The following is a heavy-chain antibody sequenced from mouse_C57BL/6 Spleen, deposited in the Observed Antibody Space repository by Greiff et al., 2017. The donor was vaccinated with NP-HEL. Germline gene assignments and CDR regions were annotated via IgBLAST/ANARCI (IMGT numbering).Heavy chain of an antibody. Sequence: VKLMESGAELVKPGASVKLSCKASGYTFTEYTIHWVKQRPGQGLEWIGWFYPGSGSIKYNEKFKDKATLTADKSSSTVYMELSRLTSEDSAVYFCARHEEIYYGNYGYFDYWGQGTTLTVSS. CDR2: FYPGSGSI. J-gene: IGHJ2*01. CDR3: ARHEEIYYGNYGYFDY. V-gene: IGHV1-62-2*01. CDR1: GYTFTEYT. D-gene: IGHD2-1*01.